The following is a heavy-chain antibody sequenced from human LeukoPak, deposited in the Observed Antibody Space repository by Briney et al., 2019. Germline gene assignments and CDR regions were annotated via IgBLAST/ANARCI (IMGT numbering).Heavy chain of an antibody. V-gene: IGHV3-7*01. CDR2: IKQDGNEK. D-gene: IGHD1-7*01. CDR3: ARAGTSRPERGMIYYYYYMDV. Sequence: GGSLRLSCAASGFTFSSYWMSWVRQAPGKGLEWVANIKQDGNEKYYVDSVKGRFSISRDNAKNSLYLQMNSLRAEDTAVYYCARAGTSRPERGMIYYYYYMDVWGKGTTVTVSS. CDR1: GFTFSSYW. J-gene: IGHJ6*03.